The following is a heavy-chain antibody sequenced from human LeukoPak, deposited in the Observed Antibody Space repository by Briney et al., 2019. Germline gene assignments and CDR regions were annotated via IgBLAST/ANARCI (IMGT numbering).Heavy chain of an antibody. Sequence: SETLSLTCAVSGYSISSGYYWGWIRPPPGKGLEWIGSIYHSGSTYYNPSLKSRVTISVDTSKNQFSLKLSSVTAADTAVYYCARHLYCSSTSCSFDYWGQGTLVTVSS. CDR3: ARHLYCSSTSCSFDY. J-gene: IGHJ4*02. V-gene: IGHV4-38-2*01. D-gene: IGHD2-2*01. CDR2: IYHSGST. CDR1: GYSISSGYY.